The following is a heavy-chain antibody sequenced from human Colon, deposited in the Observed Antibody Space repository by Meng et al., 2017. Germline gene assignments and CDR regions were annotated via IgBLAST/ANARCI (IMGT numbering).Heavy chain of an antibody. CDR1: GDSISSDIW. D-gene: IGHD1-1*01. J-gene: IGHJ4*02. CDR3: GRDQGRQLINH. CDR2: VYHRGDT. V-gene: IGHV4-4*02. Sequence: QGQLQESGQGLVKPSGTLSLTCTVSGDSISSDIWWSWVRQPPGKGLEWIGEVYHRGDTNYNPSLKSRVVISVDRSKNQFSLNLSSVTAADTAVYYCGRDQGRQLINHWGQGTLVTVSS.